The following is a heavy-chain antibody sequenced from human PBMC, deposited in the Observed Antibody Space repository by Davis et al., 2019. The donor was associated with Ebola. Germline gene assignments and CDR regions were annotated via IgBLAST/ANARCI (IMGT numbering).Heavy chain of an antibody. CDR1: GYTFTSYY. Sequence: AASVKVSCKASGYTFTSYYMHWVRQAPGQGLEWMGIINPSGGSTSYAQKFQGRVTMTRDTSTSTVYMELSSLRSEDPAVYYCAREGYSGYNTKNFDYWGQGTLVTVSS. J-gene: IGHJ4*02. V-gene: IGHV1-46*01. CDR2: INPSGGST. CDR3: AREGYSGYNTKNFDY. D-gene: IGHD5-12*01.